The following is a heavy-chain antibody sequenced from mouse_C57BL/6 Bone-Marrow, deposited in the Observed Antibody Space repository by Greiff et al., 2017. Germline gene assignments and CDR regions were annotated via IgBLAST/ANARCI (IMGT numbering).Heavy chain of an antibody. J-gene: IGHJ3*01. V-gene: IGHV8-8*01. CDR3: ARLYYYGSPPWFAY. D-gene: IGHD1-1*01. CDR1: GFSLSTFGMG. CDR2: IWWDDDK. Sequence: QVTLKVSGPGILQPSQTLSLTCSFSGFSLSTFGMGVGWIRQPSGKGLEWLAHIWWDDDKYYNPALKSRRTISKDTSKNQVFLKIANVDSADTATYYCARLYYYGSPPWFAYWGQGTRVTVSA.